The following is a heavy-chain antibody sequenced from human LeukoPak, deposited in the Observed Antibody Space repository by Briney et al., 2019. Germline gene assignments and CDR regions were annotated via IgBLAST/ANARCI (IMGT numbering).Heavy chain of an antibody. V-gene: IGHV3-30*02. CDR3: GKAGMEMATIKSAFDI. Sequence: GGSLRLSCAASGFTFSSYGMHWVRQAPGKGLEWVAFIRYDGSNKYYADSVKGRFTISRDNSKNTLYLQMNSLRAEDTAVYYCGKAGMEMATIKSAFDIWGQGTMVTVSS. CDR1: GFTFSSYG. J-gene: IGHJ3*02. D-gene: IGHD5-24*01. CDR2: IRYDGSNK.